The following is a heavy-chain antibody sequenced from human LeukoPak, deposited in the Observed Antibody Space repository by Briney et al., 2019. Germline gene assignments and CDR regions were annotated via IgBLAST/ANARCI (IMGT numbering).Heavy chain of an antibody. Sequence: SQTLSLTCTVSGGSISSGDYYWSWIRQPPGKGLEWIGYIYYSGSTYYNPSLKSRVTISVDTSKNQFSLKLSSVTAADTAVYYCAYAGGYSYGPFDYWGQGTLVTVSS. CDR2: IYYSGST. CDR3: AYAGGYSYGPFDY. V-gene: IGHV4-30-4*08. D-gene: IGHD5-18*01. CDR1: GGSISSGDYY. J-gene: IGHJ4*02.